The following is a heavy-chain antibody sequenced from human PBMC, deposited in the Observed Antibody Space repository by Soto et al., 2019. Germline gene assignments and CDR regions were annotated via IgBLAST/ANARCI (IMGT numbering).Heavy chain of an antibody. CDR1: GGSISSGGYY. V-gene: IGHV4-31*03. D-gene: IGHD6-25*01. Sequence: SETLSLTCTVSGGSISSGGYYWSWIRQHPGKSLEWIGYIYYSGSTYYNPSLKSRVTISIDTSKNQFSLHLSSVTAADTAVYYCAGEPKGGPAAGAFDLWGQGTMVTVS. J-gene: IGHJ3*01. CDR3: AGEPKGGPAAGAFDL. CDR2: IYYSGST.